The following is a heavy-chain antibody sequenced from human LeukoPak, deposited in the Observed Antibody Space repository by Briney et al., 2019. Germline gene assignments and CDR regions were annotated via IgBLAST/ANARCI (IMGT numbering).Heavy chain of an antibody. V-gene: IGHV1-2*06. CDR3: AKVPYCTGGSCLYYFDY. CDR2: IHPNSGGT. CDR1: GYTFTGYY. J-gene: IGHJ4*02. D-gene: IGHD2-15*01. Sequence: GASVKVSCKASGYTFTGYYMHWVRQAPGQGLDWMGRIHPNSGGTNYAQKFQGRVTMSRDTSISTAYMELSSLRSDDTALYYCAKVPYCTGGSCLYYFDYWGQGTLVTVSS.